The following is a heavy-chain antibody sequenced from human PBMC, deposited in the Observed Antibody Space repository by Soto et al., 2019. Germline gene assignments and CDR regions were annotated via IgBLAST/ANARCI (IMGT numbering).Heavy chain of an antibody. CDR3: TRMDSGYAIFDD. J-gene: IGHJ4*02. CDR1: GFVFADYG. D-gene: IGHD5-12*01. Sequence: GGSLRLSCSTSGFVFADYGLNWFRQAPGKGLEWVGLIRSVPYGGTTEYAASVKGRFTISVDVSKSIGYLQMNSLQTEDTAVYFCTRMDSGYAIFDDWGQGTLVTVSS. CDR2: IRSVPYGGTT. V-gene: IGHV3-49*03.